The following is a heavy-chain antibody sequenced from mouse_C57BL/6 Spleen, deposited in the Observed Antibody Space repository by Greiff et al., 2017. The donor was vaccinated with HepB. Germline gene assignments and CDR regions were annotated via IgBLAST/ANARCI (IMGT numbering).Heavy chain of an antibody. CDR2: IDPSDSYT. D-gene: IGHD1-1*01. V-gene: IGHV1-69*01. CDR1: GYTFTSYW. Sequence: QQPGAELVMPGASVKLSCKASGYTFTSYWMHWVKQRPGQGLEWIGEIDPSDSYTNYNQKFKGKSTLTVDKSSSTAYMQLSSLTSDDSAVYYCARFYYGLDYWGQGTTLTVAS. CDR3: ARFYYGLDY. J-gene: IGHJ2*01.